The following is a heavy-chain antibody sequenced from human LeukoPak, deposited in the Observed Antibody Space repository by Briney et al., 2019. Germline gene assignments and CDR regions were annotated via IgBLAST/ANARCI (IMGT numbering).Heavy chain of an antibody. J-gene: IGHJ4*02. CDR3: ARGLGPRTNYYYPTY. CDR1: GYTLTTYD. CDR2: MNPNSDQR. Sequence: ASVNLSCKASGYTLTTYDMNWVRQAPGQGLEWVGGMNPNSDQRAFAQKFQGRIIMTRDTSISTSYMELSILTSEDTAVYYCARGLGPRTNYYYPTYWGQATLLIVSS. V-gene: IGHV1-8*01. D-gene: IGHD3-22*01.